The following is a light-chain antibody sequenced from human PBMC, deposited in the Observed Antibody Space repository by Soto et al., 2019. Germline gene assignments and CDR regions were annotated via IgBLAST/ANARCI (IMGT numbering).Light chain of an antibody. CDR1: QSISSW. Sequence: DIQMTQSPSTLSASVGDRVTITCRASQSISSWLAWYQQKPGKAPKLLISRASTLESRVPSRFSGSGSGTEFTLTISSLQPYDFATYYCQQYNTYPTWTFGQGTKVEIK. V-gene: IGKV1-5*03. CDR3: QQYNTYPTWT. J-gene: IGKJ1*01. CDR2: RAS.